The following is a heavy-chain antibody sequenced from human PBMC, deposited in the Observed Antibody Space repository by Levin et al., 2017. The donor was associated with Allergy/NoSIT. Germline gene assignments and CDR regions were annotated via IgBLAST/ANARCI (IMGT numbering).Heavy chain of an antibody. CDR1: GFTFDDYA. Sequence: GGSLRLSCAASGFTFDDYAMHWVRQAPGKGLEWVSGISWNSGSIGYADSVKGRFTISRDNAKNSLYLQMNSLRAEDTALYYCAKVGGWSFDYWGQGNLVTVSS. D-gene: IGHD6-19*01. CDR2: ISWNSGSI. V-gene: IGHV3-9*01. J-gene: IGHJ4*02. CDR3: AKVGGWSFDY.